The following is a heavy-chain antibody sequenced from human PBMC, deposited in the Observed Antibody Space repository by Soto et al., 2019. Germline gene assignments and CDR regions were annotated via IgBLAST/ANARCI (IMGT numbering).Heavy chain of an antibody. V-gene: IGHV3-64*01. CDR2: ISSNGVGT. CDR3: ARRARPDFYYMAV. Sequence: EVQLAESGGGLAQPGGSLRLSCAASGFTLRGYAMDWVRQAPGKGLEYGSGISSNGVGTYYANSVQGRFTISRDNSKNTVYLQMGSLRPGDMAVYYCARRARPDFYYMAVWGKGTTVTVSS. D-gene: IGHD6-6*01. J-gene: IGHJ6*03. CDR1: GFTLRGYA.